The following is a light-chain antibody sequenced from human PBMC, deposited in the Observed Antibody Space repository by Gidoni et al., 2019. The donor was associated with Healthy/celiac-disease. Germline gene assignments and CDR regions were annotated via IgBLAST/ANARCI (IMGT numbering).Light chain of an antibody. J-gene: IGKJ4*01. V-gene: IGKV1-5*03. CDR3: QQYNSYPLT. CDR2: NEA. CDR1: QSISSW. Sequence: IQMTQSPSTLSASVGDRVTITSRASQSISSWLAWYQQKPGKAKRLIYNEASVESGVPPRFSGRGAGTEFTLTISSLQPDDFATDYCQQYNSYPLTFGGGTKVEIK.